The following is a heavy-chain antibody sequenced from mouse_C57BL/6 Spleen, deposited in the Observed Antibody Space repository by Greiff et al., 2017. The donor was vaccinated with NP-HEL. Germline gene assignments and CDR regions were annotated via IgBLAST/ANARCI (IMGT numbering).Heavy chain of an antibody. CDR2: IDPSDSET. CDR1: GYTFTSYW. D-gene: IGHD2-2*01. Sequence: QVQLQQPGAELVRPGSSVKLSCKASGYTFTSYWMHWVKQRPIQGLEWIGNIDPSDSETHYNQKFKDKATLTVDKSSSTAYMQLSSLTSEDSAVYYCARLGGYDEYYFDYWGQDTTLTVSS. J-gene: IGHJ2*01. V-gene: IGHV1-52*01. CDR3: ARLGGYDEYYFDY.